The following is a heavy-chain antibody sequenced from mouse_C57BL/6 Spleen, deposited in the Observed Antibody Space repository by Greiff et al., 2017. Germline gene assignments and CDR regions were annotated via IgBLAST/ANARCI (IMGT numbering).Heavy chain of an antibody. CDR2: IYPGSGNT. D-gene: IGHD1-1*01. Sequence: QVQLQQSGAELVRPGASVKLSCKASGYTFTDYYINWVKQRPGQGLEWIARIYPGSGNTYYNEKFKGKATLTAEKSSSTAYMQLSSLTSEDSAVYFCARRTPYGSSYWYFDVWGTGTTVTVSS. J-gene: IGHJ1*03. CDR3: ARRTPYGSSYWYFDV. V-gene: IGHV1-76*01. CDR1: GYTFTDYY.